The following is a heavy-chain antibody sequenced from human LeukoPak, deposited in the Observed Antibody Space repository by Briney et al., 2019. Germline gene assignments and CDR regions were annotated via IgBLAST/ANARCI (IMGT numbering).Heavy chain of an antibody. D-gene: IGHD3-16*02. CDR3: ASSLGGYRFNAFDI. CDR2: TRNKANSYTT. V-gene: IGHV3-72*01. Sequence: GGSLRLSCAASGFTFSSYAMSWVRQAPGKGLEWVGRTRNKANSYTTEYAASVKGRFTISRDDSKNSLYLQMNSLKTEDTAVYYCASSLGGYRFNAFDIWGQGTMVTVSS. CDR1: GFTFSSYA. J-gene: IGHJ3*02.